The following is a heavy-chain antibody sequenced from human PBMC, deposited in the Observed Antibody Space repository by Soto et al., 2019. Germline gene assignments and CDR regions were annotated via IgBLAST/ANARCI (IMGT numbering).Heavy chain of an antibody. D-gene: IGHD3-16*01. CDR1: GFTFDDYA. V-gene: IGHV3-9*01. CDR2: ISWNSGSI. J-gene: IGHJ4*02. Sequence: EVQLVESGGGLVQPGRSLRLSCAASGFTFDDYAMHWVRQAPGKGLEWVSGISWNSGSIGYADSVKGRFTISSDNAKNSLYLQMNSLSAEDTALYYCAKEFFDYIWGSPGGLDYWGQGTLVAVSS. CDR3: AKEFFDYIWGSPGGLDY.